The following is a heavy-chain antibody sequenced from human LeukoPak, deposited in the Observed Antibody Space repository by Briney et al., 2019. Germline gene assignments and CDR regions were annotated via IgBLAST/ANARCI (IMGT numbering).Heavy chain of an antibody. CDR2: IVVGSGNT. V-gene: IGHV1-58*02. Sequence: GTSVKVSCKASGFTFTSFAMQWVRQARGQRLEWIGWIVVGSGNTNYAQKFQERVTITRDMSTSTAYMELSSLRSEDTAVYYCAADLKSRWSFDYWGQGTLVTVSS. CDR1: GFTFTSFA. J-gene: IGHJ4*02. CDR3: AADLKSRWSFDY. D-gene: IGHD3-3*01.